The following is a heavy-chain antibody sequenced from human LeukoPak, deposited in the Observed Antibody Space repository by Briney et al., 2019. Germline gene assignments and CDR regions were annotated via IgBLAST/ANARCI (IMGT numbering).Heavy chain of an antibody. CDR3: AREGPYIPIDY. V-gene: IGHV5-51*01. J-gene: IGHJ4*02. CDR1: GSSFTSYW. Sequence: GEPLKISCKGSGSSFTSYWIGWVRQMPGKGLESMGLIYPGDSHTSYSPSFQGQLTISADKSISTAYLQWSSLKASHTAMYYCAREGPYIPIDYWGQGTLVTVSS. D-gene: IGHD2-2*02. CDR2: IYPGDSHT.